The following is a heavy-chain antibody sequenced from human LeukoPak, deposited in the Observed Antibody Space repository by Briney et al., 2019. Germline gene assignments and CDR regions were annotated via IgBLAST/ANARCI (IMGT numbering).Heavy chain of an antibody. CDR2: IIPISGTA. CDR1: GGTFSRYA. Sequence: SVKVSCKASGGTFSRYAISWVRQAPGQGLEWMGGIIPISGTANFAQKFQGRVTITADESTSTAYMELSSLRSEDTAVYYCARNIVAVPEVDYYYYYMDVWGKGTTVTVSS. D-gene: IGHD2-2*01. J-gene: IGHJ6*03. CDR3: ARNIVAVPEVDYYYYYMDV. V-gene: IGHV1-69*13.